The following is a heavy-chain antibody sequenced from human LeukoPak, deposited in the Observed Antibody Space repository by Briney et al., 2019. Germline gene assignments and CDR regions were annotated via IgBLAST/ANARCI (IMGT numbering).Heavy chain of an antibody. D-gene: IGHD3-9*01. CDR2: IIPIFGTA. CDR3: ARGAVEMLYDILTPYLDY. J-gene: IGHJ4*02. CDR1: GGTFSSYA. V-gene: IGHV1-69*13. Sequence: ASVKVSCKASGGTFSSYAISWVRQAPGQGLEWMGGIIPIFGTANYAQKFQGGVTITADESTSTAYMELSSLRSEDTAVYYCARGAVEMLYDILTPYLDYWGQGTLVTVSS.